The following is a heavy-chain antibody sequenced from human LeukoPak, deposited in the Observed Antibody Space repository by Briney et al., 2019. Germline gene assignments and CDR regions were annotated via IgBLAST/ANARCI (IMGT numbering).Heavy chain of an antibody. CDR3: TTVLGENGQVTTTLGAGDYYGMDV. CDR1: GFTFSNAW. V-gene: IGHV3-15*01. CDR2: IKSKTDGGTT. Sequence: PGGSLRLSCAASGFTFSNAWMSWVRQAPGKGLEWVGRIKSKTDGGTTDYAAPVKGRFTISRDDSKNTLYLQMNSLKTEDTAVYYCTTVLGENGQVTTTLGAGDYYGMDVWGQGTTVTVSS. J-gene: IGHJ6*02. D-gene: IGHD3-16*01.